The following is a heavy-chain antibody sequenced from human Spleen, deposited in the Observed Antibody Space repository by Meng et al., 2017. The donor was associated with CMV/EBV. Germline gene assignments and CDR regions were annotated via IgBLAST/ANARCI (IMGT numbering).Heavy chain of an antibody. D-gene: IGHD3-22*01. Sequence: GSLRLSCTVSGGSISSYYWSWIRQPPGKGLEWIGYIYYSGSTNYNPSLKSRVTISVDTSKNQFSLKLSSVTAADTAVYYCASQSSGWLLYWGQGTLVTVS. V-gene: IGHV4-59*01. J-gene: IGHJ4*02. CDR3: ASQSSGWLLY. CDR2: IYYSGST. CDR1: GGSISSYY.